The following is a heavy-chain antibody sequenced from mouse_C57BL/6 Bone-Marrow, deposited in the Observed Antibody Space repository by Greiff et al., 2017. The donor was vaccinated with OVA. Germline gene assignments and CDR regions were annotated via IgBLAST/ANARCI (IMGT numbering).Heavy chain of an antibody. CDR1: GFTFSSYA. V-gene: IGHV5-4*01. J-gene: IGHJ1*03. Sequence: EVKLMEPGGGLVKPGASLKLSCAASGFTFSSYAMSWVRQTPEKRLEWVATISDGGSYTNYPDNVKGRFTISRDNAKNTLYLQMSHLKSEDTAMYYCARDSCSWYFDVWGTGTTVTVSS. CDR3: ARDSCSWYFDV. CDR2: ISDGGSYT. D-gene: IGHD1-1*01.